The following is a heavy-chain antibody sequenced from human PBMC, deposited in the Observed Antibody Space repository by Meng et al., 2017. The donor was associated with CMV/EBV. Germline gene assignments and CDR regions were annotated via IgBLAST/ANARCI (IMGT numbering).Heavy chain of an antibody. CDR2: IIPIFGTA. Sequence: SVKVSCKASGGTFSSYAISWVRQAPGQGLEWMGGIIPIFGTANYAQKFQGRVTITTDESTSTAYMELSSLRSEDTAVYYCARVYRHLVPAATSPPYLYYYYGMDVWGQGTTVTVSS. J-gene: IGHJ6*02. D-gene: IGHD2-2*01. CDR3: ARVYRHLVPAATSPPYLYYYYGMDV. V-gene: IGHV1-69*05. CDR1: GGTFSSYA.